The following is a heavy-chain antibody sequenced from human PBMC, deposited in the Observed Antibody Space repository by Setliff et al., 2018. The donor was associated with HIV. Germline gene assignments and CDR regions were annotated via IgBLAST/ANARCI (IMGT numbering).Heavy chain of an antibody. CDR3: ARGATLLPGYSDRWEYFYMDV. D-gene: IGHD5-12*01. CDR1: GGSFSEYY. CDR2: INHSGST. J-gene: IGHJ6*03. V-gene: IGHV4-34*01. Sequence: SLTCAVYGGSFSEYYWSWIRQSPGKGLEWIGEINHSGSTHYNPPLKSRATISVDTSKNQFSLRLNSVTAADTAVYYCARGATLLPGYSDRWEYFYMDVGGKGTTVTVSS.